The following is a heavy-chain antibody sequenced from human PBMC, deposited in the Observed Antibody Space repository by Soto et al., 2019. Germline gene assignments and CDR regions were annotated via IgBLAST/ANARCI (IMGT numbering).Heavy chain of an antibody. CDR1: GFTFSSYA. J-gene: IGHJ6*02. CDR3: AREVVPAAMLYYYYGMDV. V-gene: IGHV3-30-3*01. Sequence: GSLRLSCAASGFTFSSYAMHWVRQAPGKGLEWVAVISYDGSNKYYADSVKGRFTISRDNSKNTLYLQMNSLRAEDTAVYYCAREVVPAAMLYYYYGMDVWGQGTTVTVSS. CDR2: ISYDGSNK. D-gene: IGHD2-2*01.